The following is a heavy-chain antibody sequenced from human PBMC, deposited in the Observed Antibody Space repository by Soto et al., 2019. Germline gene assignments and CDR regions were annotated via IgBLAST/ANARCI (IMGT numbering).Heavy chain of an antibody. J-gene: IGHJ6*02. CDR3: AHLEWGDYGMDV. V-gene: IGHV3-30*03. CDR2: ISYDGINK. Sequence: PGGSLRLACAASGFTFSSYGMHWVRQAPGKGLEWVAVISYDGINKYYADSVKGRFTISRDNSKNTLYLQMNSLRAEDTAVYYCAHLEWGDYGMDVCGQGTTVTVSS. D-gene: IGHD1-26*01. CDR1: GFTFSSYG.